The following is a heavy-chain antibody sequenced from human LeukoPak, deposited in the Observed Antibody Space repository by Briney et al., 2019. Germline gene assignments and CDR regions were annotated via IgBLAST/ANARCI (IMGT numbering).Heavy chain of an antibody. D-gene: IGHD3-9*01. V-gene: IGHV5-51*01. CDR2: FYPGDSDT. CDR1: GYSFTSYW. CDR3: ARRNDILTGYTDY. J-gene: IGHJ4*02. Sequence: GESLKISCKGSGYSFTSYWIGWVRQMPGKGLEWMGIFYPGDSDTRYSPSFQGQVTISADKSISTAYLQWSSLKASDTAMYYCARRNDILTGYTDYWGQGTLVTVSS.